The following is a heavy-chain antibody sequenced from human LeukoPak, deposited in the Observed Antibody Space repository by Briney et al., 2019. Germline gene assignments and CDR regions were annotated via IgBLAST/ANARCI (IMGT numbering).Heavy chain of an antibody. J-gene: IGHJ6*02. CDR1: GLTFSSYA. V-gene: IGHV3-23*01. Sequence: GGSLRLSCAASGLTFSSYAMSWVRQAPGKGLEWVSAISGSGGSTYYADSVKGRFTISRDNSKNTLYLQMNSLRAEDTAVYYCAKDCIGPGPRGGVTPDYYYYGMDVWGQGTTVTVSS. CDR2: ISGSGGST. D-gene: IGHD3-3*01. CDR3: AKDCIGPGPRGGVTPDYYYYGMDV.